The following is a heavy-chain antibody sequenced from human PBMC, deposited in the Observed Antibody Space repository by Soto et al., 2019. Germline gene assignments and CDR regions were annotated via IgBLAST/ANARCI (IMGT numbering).Heavy chain of an antibody. CDR1: GDCITSSTW. CDR2: IYHSGST. V-gene: IGHV4-4*02. J-gene: IGHJ5*02. D-gene: IGHD2-2*02. CDR3: ARDRRRSNTGIDP. Sequence: QVQLQESGPGLVKPSETLSLTCAVSGDCITSSTWWSWVRQPPGKGLQWIGDIYHSGSTNYNPSLRSRVTIAVQKSKNQFSLKLTSLTAADTATYFCARDRRRSNTGIDPWGQGTLVTVSS.